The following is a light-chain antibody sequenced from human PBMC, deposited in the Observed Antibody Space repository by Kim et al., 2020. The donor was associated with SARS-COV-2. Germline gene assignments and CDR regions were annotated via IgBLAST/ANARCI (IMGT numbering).Light chain of an antibody. Sequence: VSPERRAHVSCGGSQSSSSNFAWFQRKAGPPPRLIYYAASTRATAIPGRFSGSGSGTEFPLTISMLQSDDLAVYFWQQYDNWPRTFGQGTKVDIK. J-gene: IGKJ1*01. CDR2: AAS. CDR1: QSSSSN. CDR3: QQYDNWPRT. V-gene: IGKV3-15*01.